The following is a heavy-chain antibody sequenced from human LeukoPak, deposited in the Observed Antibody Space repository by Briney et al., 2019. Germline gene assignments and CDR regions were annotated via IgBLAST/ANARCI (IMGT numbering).Heavy chain of an antibody. V-gene: IGHV4-59*08. Sequence: PSETLSLTCTVSGGSISSYYWSWIRQPPGKGLEWIGYIYYSGSTNYNPSLKSRVTISVDTSKSQFSLKLSSVTAADTAVYYCARHRLWFGYLLPFDYWGQGTLVTVSS. CDR2: IYYSGST. CDR1: GGSISSYY. J-gene: IGHJ4*02. CDR3: ARHRLWFGYLLPFDY. D-gene: IGHD3-10*01.